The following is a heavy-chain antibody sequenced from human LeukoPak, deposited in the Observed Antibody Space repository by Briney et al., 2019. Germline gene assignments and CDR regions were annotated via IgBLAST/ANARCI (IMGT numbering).Heavy chain of an antibody. Sequence: GGSLRLSCAASGFTFSSYAMSWVRQAPGKGLEWVSAISGGGGSTYYADSVKGRFTISRDNSKNTLYLQMNSLRAEDTAVYYCAKDHGVLRGAFDIWGQGTMVTVSS. CDR1: GFTFSSYA. D-gene: IGHD2-8*01. J-gene: IGHJ3*02. V-gene: IGHV3-23*01. CDR3: AKDHGVLRGAFDI. CDR2: ISGGGGST.